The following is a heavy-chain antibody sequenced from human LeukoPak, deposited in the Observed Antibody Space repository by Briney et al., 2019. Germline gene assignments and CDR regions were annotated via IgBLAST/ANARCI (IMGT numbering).Heavy chain of an antibody. J-gene: IGHJ5*02. V-gene: IGHV3-15*01. Sequence: GGSLRLSCAASGFTFSNAWMSWVRQAPGKGLEWVGRIKSKTDGGTTDYAAPVKGRFTISRDDSKNTLYLQMNSLKTEDTAVYYCTTDGKGGSYWFDPWGQGTLVTVSS. D-gene: IGHD4-23*01. CDR3: TTDGKGGSYWFDP. CDR1: GFTFSNAW. CDR2: IKSKTDGGTT.